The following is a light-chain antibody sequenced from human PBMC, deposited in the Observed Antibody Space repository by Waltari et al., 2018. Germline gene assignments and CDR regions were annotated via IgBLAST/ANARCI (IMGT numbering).Light chain of an antibody. J-gene: IGLJ2*01. CDR2: EVN. Sequence: QYALTHPRSVSGSPGQSVTIPCAGTSSDVGAYNHVSWYQQSPGTAPKLLIYEVNNRPSGVPDRFSASKSGNTASLTISGLRAEDEADYYCCSYAGDYTLVFGGGTKLTVL. CDR3: CSYAGDYTLV. CDR1: SSDVGAYNH. V-gene: IGLV2-11*01.